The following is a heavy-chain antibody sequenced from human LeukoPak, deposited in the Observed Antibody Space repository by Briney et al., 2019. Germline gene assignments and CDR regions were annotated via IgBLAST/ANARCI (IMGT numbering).Heavy chain of an antibody. Sequence: PGGSLRLSCAASGFTLITYNMNWVRQAPGKGLEWVSSISSSSLYINYADSVKGRFTISRDNSKHSVYLQMNSLRAEDTAVYYCAKERYGGYCSSTSCSNFDYWGQGTLVTVSS. CDR2: ISSSSLYI. D-gene: IGHD2-2*01. CDR1: GFTLITYN. CDR3: AKERYGGYCSSTSCSNFDY. V-gene: IGHV3-21*01. J-gene: IGHJ4*02.